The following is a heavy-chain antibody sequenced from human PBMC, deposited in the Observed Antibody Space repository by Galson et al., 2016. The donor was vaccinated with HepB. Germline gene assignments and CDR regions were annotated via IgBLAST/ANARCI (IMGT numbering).Heavy chain of an antibody. CDR3: ARPEAVRGLAAYFDY. J-gene: IGHJ4*02. CDR2: IYPGGNT. V-gene: IGHV4-39*01. D-gene: IGHD3-10*02. CDR1: GGSLGSGSYY. Sequence: SETLSLTCTVSGGSLGSGSYYWGWIRQSPGKGLEWIGSIYPGGNTYYNSALKSRITISTDTSKNQFSLKLRSVTATDTALYYCARPEAVRGLAAYFDYWGQGSLVSVSS.